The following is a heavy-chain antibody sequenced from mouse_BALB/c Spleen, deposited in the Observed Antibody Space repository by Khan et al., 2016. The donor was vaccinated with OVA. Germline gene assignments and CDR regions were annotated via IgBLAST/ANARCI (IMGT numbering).Heavy chain of an antibody. CDR2: ISSGGDYT. CDR1: GFSFSSYS. V-gene: IGHV5-6*01. J-gene: IGHJ3*01. D-gene: IGHD4-1*01. CDR3: ASHFTGSFAF. Sequence: EVELVESGGDPVKPGGSLKLSCAASGFSFSSYSMSWVRQTPDKRLEWVATISSGGDYTYYPDSVKGRFTISRDNAKNTLYLQMSSLRSEDTAMYYCASHFTGSFAFWGQGTLVTVSA.